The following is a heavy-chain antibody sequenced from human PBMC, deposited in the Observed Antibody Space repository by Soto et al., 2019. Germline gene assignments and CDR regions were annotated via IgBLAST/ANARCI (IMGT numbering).Heavy chain of an antibody. Sequence: QVQLVESGGGVVQPGRSLRLSCAASGFTFSSYGMHWVRQAPGKGLEWVAVIWYDGSNKYYADSVKGRFTISRDNSKNTLYLQMNSLRAEDTAVYYCARDWGTDSSGWYSNWGQGTLVTVSS. CDR1: GFTFSSYG. CDR2: IWYDGSNK. CDR3: ARDWGTDSSGWYSN. D-gene: IGHD6-19*01. V-gene: IGHV3-33*01. J-gene: IGHJ4*02.